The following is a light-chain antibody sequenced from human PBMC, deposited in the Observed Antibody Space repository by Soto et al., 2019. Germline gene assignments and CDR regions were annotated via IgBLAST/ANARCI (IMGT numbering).Light chain of an antibody. Sequence: QSALTQPPSSSGSIGQSVTISCSGTSSYVCGYTDFSWQQQHPGKAPKLILDEVPKRPSGVPDRFSGSKSGNTASLTVSGLQAEDEAEYYCSSFAGGCHPVRFGGGTTLTVL. J-gene: IGLJ2*01. CDR3: SSFAGGCHPVR. CDR2: EVP. V-gene: IGLV2-8*01. CDR1: SSYVCGYTD.